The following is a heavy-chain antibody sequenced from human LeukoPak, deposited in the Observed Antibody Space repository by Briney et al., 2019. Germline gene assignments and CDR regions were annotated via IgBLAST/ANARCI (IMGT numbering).Heavy chain of an antibody. D-gene: IGHD2-15*01. CDR1: GFTFSDYY. CDR3: ARDSNIVVVVAATKTNWFDP. Sequence: GGSLRLSCAASGFTFSDYYMSWIRQAPGKGLEWVSYISSSGSTIYYADSVNGRFTISRDNAKNSLYLQMNSLRAEDTAVYYCARDSNIVVVVAATKTNWFDPWGQGTLVTVSS. V-gene: IGHV3-11*04. J-gene: IGHJ5*02. CDR2: ISSSGSTI.